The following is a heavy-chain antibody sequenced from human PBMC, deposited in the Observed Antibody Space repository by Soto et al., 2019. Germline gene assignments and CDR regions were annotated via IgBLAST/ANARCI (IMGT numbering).Heavy chain of an antibody. J-gene: IGHJ6*02. Sequence: PGGSLRLSCAASGFTFSSYGMHWVRQAPGKGLVWVSRINSDGSSTSYADSVKGRFTISRDNAKKTLYMQMNSLRVEDTAVYYCAIMVYVAGTSNYYYYYGMDVWGQGTTVNVSS. CDR3: AIMVYVAGTSNYYYYYGMDV. V-gene: IGHV3-74*01. CDR2: INSDGSST. CDR1: GFTFSSYG. D-gene: IGHD6-19*01.